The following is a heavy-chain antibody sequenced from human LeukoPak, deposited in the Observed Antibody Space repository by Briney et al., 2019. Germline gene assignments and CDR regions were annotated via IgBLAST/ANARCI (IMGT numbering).Heavy chain of an antibody. Sequence: GGSLRLSCVASGFTFSTYSMNWVRQAPGKGLEWISYISSSSTSIYYADSVKGRFTISRDNAKNSLYLKMNSLRDEDTAVYYCARGNAVGASLFDYWGQGTLVTVSS. D-gene: IGHD1-26*01. J-gene: IGHJ4*02. CDR3: ARGNAVGASLFDY. V-gene: IGHV3-48*02. CDR1: GFTFSTYS. CDR2: ISSSSTSI.